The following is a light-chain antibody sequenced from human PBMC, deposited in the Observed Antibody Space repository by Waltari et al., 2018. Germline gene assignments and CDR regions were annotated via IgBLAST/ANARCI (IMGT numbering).Light chain of an antibody. CDR2: DVT. CDR1: SSDIGDYDY. Sequence: QSALTQPASVSGSPGQSITISCTGSSSDIGDYDYFSWYKQHPGEAPKLIIYDVTHRPSGISDRFYGSKSGSAASLPLSGLQAEDEADYYCSSYTNRILVFGGGTTLTVL. CDR3: SSYTNRILV. V-gene: IGLV2-14*03. J-gene: IGLJ2*01.